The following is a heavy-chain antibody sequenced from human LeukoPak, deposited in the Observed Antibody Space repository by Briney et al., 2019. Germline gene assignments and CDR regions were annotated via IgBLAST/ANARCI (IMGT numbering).Heavy chain of an antibody. Sequence: GGSLRLSCAASRFTFSSYGMSWVRQAPGKGLEWVSGISSSGGSTYYADSVKGRFTISRDNAKNSLYLQMNSLRAEDTAVYYCARVGSHSGSLSLIRRNYKYYYYMDVWGKGTTVTISS. CDR1: RFTFSSYG. J-gene: IGHJ6*03. V-gene: IGHV3-21*01. D-gene: IGHD3-10*01. CDR3: ARVGSHSGSLSLIRRNYKYYYYMDV. CDR2: ISSSGGST.